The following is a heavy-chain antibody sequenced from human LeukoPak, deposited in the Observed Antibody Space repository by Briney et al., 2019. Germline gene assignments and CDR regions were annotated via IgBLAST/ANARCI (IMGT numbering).Heavy chain of an antibody. CDR2: IKQDGSEK. V-gene: IGHV3-7*01. J-gene: IGHJ5*02. Sequence: GGSLRLSCAASGFTFSSYWMSWVRQAPGKGLEWVANIKQDGSEKYYVDSVKGRFTISRDNAKNSLYLQMNSLRAEDTAVYYCARDWGTYGDYPRWFDPWGQGTLVTVSS. CDR1: GFTFSSYW. CDR3: ARDWGTYGDYPRWFDP. D-gene: IGHD4-17*01.